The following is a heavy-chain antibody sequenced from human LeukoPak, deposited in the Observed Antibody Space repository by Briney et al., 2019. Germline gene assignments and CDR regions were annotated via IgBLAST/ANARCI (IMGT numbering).Heavy chain of an antibody. CDR2: ISNSGCGT. CDR1: GFSFGDYA. J-gene: IGHJ4*02. CDR3: AKVDQSLGYCSTCLRHFDY. D-gene: IGHD2-2*01. Sequence: PGGSLTLSCAASGFSFGDYAMSWVRQSPGNGLEWVSAISNSGCGTYYTDPVKGRFTISRYKSKTTLYVQMNSLRAEDAAVYYCAKVDQSLGYCSTCLRHFDYWGQGTLVTVSS. V-gene: IGHV3-23*01.